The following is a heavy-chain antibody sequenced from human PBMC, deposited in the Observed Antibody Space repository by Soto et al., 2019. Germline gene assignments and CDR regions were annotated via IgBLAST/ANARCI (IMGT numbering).Heavy chain of an antibody. J-gene: IGHJ4*02. CDR1: GGSISSHY. CDR2: IHSSGST. Sequence: PSETLSLTCVVSGGSISSHYWSWIRQPPGSGPEWIGFIHSSGSTPYSPSLKSRVTMSVDTSKNQFSLNLSSVTAADTAFYFCGRRDYSTSSLCHFDHWGPGILVTVSS. CDR3: GRRDYSTSSLCHFDH. D-gene: IGHD6-6*01. V-gene: IGHV4-59*11.